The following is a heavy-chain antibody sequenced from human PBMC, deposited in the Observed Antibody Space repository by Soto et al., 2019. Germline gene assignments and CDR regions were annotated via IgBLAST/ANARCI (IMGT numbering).Heavy chain of an antibody. J-gene: IGHJ4*02. CDR1: GFSLSDYW. Sequence: GGSLRLSCAASGFSLSDYWMHWVRQVPGKGLLWVSRISVDGRDTTYADSVKGRFTISRDNSKNTLYLQINSLRAEDTAVYYCARDLGGSPTGYSSGWPIDYWGQGTLVTVSS. V-gene: IGHV3-74*03. CDR2: ISVDGRDT. D-gene: IGHD6-19*01. CDR3: ARDLGGSPTGYSSGWPIDY.